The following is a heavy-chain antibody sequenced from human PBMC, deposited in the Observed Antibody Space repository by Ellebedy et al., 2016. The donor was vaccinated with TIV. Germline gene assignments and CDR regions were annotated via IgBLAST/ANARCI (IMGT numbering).Heavy chain of an antibody. CDR1: GGSFSSYY. V-gene: IGHV4-34*01. CDR3: ARGNRYYYYMDV. CDR2: INHSGST. Sequence: SETLSLTXTVSGGSFSSYYWSWIRQPPGKGLEWIGEINHSGSTNYNPSLKSRVTISVDTSKNQFSLKLSSVTAADTAVYYCARGNRYYYYMDVWGKGTTVTVSS. J-gene: IGHJ6*03. D-gene: IGHD1-14*01.